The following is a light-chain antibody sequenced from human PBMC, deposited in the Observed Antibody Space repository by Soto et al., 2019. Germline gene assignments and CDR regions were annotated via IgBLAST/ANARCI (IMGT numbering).Light chain of an antibody. J-gene: IGKJ2*01. CDR2: AAS. CDR1: QAISSS. CDR3: QHLNDYRYT. V-gene: IGKV1-9*01. Sequence: DIQLTQSPSFLSASVGDRVTITCRASQAISSSLAWYQHNPGKAPKLLIYAASTLQNGVPSSFSGSGSGTDFPLTISSLQPEDFATYYCQHLNDYRYTFGQGPKVEIK.